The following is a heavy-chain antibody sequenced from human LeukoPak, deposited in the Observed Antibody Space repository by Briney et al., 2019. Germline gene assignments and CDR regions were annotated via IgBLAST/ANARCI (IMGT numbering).Heavy chain of an antibody. CDR2: IYSGGST. V-gene: IGHV3-66*02. CDR1: GFTVSSNY. CDR3: ARVSPGYSYGLDY. D-gene: IGHD5-18*01. Sequence: GGSLRLSYAASGFTVSSNYMSWVRQAPGKGLEWVSVIYSGGSTYYADSVKGRFTISRDNSKNTLYLQMNSLRAEDTAVYYCARVSPGYSYGLDYWGQGTLVTVSS. J-gene: IGHJ4*02.